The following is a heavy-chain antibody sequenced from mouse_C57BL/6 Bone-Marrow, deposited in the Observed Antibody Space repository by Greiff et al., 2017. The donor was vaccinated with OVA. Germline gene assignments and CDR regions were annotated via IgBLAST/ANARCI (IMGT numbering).Heavy chain of an antibody. Sequence: QVQLQQPGAELVKPGASVKLSCKASGYTFTSYWMQWVKQRPGQGLEWIGEIDPSDSYTNYNQKFTGKATLTVDTSSSTAYMQLSSLTSEDSAVYYCARGEIYYYVEGFAYWGQGTLVTVSA. D-gene: IGHD1-1*01. CDR1: GYTFTSYW. J-gene: IGHJ3*01. CDR2: IDPSDSYT. CDR3: ARGEIYYYVEGFAY. V-gene: IGHV1-50*01.